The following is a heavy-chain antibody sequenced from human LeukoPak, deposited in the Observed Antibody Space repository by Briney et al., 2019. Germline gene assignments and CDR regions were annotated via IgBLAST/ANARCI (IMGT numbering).Heavy chain of an antibody. CDR2: FDPEDGET. CDR3: ATEAYYYGSGSYPYFQH. J-gene: IGHJ1*01. D-gene: IGHD3-10*01. CDR1: GYTLTELS. V-gene: IGHV1-24*01. Sequence: ASVKVSCKVSGYTLTELSMHWVRQAPGKGLEWMGGFDPEDGETIYAQKFQGRVTMTEDTSTDTAYMELSSLRSEDTTVYYCATEAYYYGSGSYPYFQHWGQGTLVTVSS.